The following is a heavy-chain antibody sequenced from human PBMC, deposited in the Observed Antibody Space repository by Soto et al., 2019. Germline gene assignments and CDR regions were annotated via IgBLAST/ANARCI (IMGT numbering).Heavy chain of an antibody. CDR3: ARDHVGSPGDY. CDR2: TYYRSRWYN. V-gene: IGHV6-1*01. CDR1: GDRVSSNIAA. Sequence: PSQTLSLTCAISGDRVSSNIAAWNWNKQSPSRGLEWLGRTYYRSRWYNEYAVSVKSRITINPDTSKNQFSLQLNSVTPEDTAVYYCARDHVGSPGDYWGQGTLVTVSS. D-gene: IGHD1-26*01. J-gene: IGHJ4*02.